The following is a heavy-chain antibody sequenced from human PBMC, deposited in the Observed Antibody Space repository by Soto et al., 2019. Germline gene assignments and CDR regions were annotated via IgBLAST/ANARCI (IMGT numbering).Heavy chain of an antibody. D-gene: IGHD2-2*01. Sequence: QVQLVQSGAEVKKPGSSVTVSCKASGGTFGNSAISWVRQAPGQGLEWMGGIIPIFPTPDYAQKFQGRVTNNKAEYTRTAYMELTSTSPEDTPLYDCAPDKDRQQLGGNYYYGIDVWGQGTTVTVSS. V-gene: IGHV1-69*05. CDR2: IIPIFPTP. CDR1: GGTFGNSA. J-gene: IGHJ6*02. CDR3: APDKDRQQLGGNYYYGIDV.